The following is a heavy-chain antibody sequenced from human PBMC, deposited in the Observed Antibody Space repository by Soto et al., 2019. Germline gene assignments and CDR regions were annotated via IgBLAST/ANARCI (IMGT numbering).Heavy chain of an antibody. CDR3: TTGPDIVVVPDYYMAV. CDR2: IKSKTDGGTT. CDR1: GFTFSNAW. D-gene: IGHD2-2*01. V-gene: IGHV3-15*01. J-gene: IGHJ6*03. Sequence: EVQLVESGGGLVKPGGSLRLSCAASGFTFSNAWMSWVRQAPGKGLEWVGRIKSKTDGGTTDYAAPVKGRFTISRDDSNNSLYLQMSSLKTEDTAVYYCTTGPDIVVVPDYYMAVWGKGTTVTVSS.